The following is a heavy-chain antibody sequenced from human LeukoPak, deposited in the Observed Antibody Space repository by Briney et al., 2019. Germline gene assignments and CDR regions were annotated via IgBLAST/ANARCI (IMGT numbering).Heavy chain of an antibody. CDR2: ISYDGSNK. CDR3: ARHRSGWYFDY. CDR1: GFTFSSYG. J-gene: IGHJ4*02. Sequence: PGGSLRLSCAASGFTFSSYGMHWVRQAPGKGLEWVAVISYDGSNKYYADSVKGRFTISRDNSKNTLYLQMNSLRAEDTAVYYCARHRSGWYFDYWGQGTLVTVSS. V-gene: IGHV3-30*03. D-gene: IGHD6-19*01.